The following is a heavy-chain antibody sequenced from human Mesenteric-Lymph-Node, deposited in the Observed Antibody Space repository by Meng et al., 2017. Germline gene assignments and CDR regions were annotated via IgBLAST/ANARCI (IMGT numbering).Heavy chain of an antibody. Sequence: GSLRLSCTVSGGSISSYYWSWIRQPPGKGLEWIGYIYYSGSTNYNPSLKSRVTISVDTSKNQFSLKLSSVTAADTAVYYCARGLYSSGWYTPFDYWGQGTLVTVSS. V-gene: IGHV4-59*01. D-gene: IGHD6-19*01. J-gene: IGHJ4*02. CDR3: ARGLYSSGWYTPFDY. CDR2: IYYSGST. CDR1: GGSISSYY.